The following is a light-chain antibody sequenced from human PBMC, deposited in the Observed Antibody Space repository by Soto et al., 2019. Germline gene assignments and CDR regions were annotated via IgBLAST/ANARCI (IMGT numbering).Light chain of an antibody. CDR3: QMWDSGSDQGV. V-gene: IGLV3-21*02. CDR1: NIGSKS. CDR2: DDS. J-gene: IGLJ3*02. Sequence: SYVLTQAPSVSVAPGQTARITCGGNNIGSKSVHWYQQKPGQAPVLVVYDDSDRPSGIPERFSGSNSGNTATLTISRVEVGDEADYSCQMWDSGSDQGVFGGGTKLTVL.